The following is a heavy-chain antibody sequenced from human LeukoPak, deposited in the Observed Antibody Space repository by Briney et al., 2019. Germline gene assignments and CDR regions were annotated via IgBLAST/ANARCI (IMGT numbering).Heavy chain of an antibody. J-gene: IGHJ4*02. CDR2: IHHSGYT. D-gene: IGHD3-22*01. Sequence: PSETLSLTCAVSGYSISTSYYWGWIRQPPGKGLEWIGIIHHSGYTYYNPSLKGRVTISLDTSKNQFSLQLSSVTAADTALYYCARASNSGYYYFDYWGQGTLVTVSS. CDR1: GYSISTSYY. V-gene: IGHV4-38-2*01. CDR3: ARASNSGYYYFDY.